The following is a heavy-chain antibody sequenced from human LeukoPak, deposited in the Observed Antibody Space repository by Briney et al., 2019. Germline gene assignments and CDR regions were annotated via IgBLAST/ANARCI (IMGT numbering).Heavy chain of an antibody. D-gene: IGHD2-21*02. J-gene: IGHJ4*02. Sequence: GGSLRLSCAASGFTFSSYAMSWVRQAPGKGLEWVSAISGSGGSTYYADSVKGRFTISRDNSKNTLYLQMNSLRAEDTAVYYCAKDAHIVVVTATRPPDYWGQGTLVTVSS. CDR2: ISGSGGST. CDR1: GFTFSSYA. V-gene: IGHV3-23*01. CDR3: AKDAHIVVVTATRPPDY.